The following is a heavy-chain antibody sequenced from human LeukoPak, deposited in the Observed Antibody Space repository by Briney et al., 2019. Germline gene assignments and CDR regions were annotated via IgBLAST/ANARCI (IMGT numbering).Heavy chain of an antibody. CDR2: INPNSGGT. V-gene: IGHV1-2*04. D-gene: IGHD3-3*01. CDR3: ARGDYDFWSGPPLYYMDV. J-gene: IGHJ6*03. CDR1: GYTFTDYF. Sequence: ASVKVSCKASGYTFTDYFMHWVRQAPGQGLEWMGWINPNSGGTNYAQKFQGWVTMTRDTSISTAYMELSRLRSDDTAVYYCARGDYDFWSGPPLYYMDVWGKGTTVTVSS.